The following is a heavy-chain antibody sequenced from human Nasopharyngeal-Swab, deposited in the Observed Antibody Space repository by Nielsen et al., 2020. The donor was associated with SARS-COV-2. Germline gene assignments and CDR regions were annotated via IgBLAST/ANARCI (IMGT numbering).Heavy chain of an antibody. V-gene: IGHV4-39*01. J-gene: IGHJ4*02. CDR3: ARGYGSFPYYFDH. D-gene: IGHD1-26*01. Sequence: WIRQPPGKGLEWIGTVYYSGSTYYNPSLKSRVTISVDTSKNQFSLKLISVTATDTAVYYCARGYGSFPYYFDHWGQGTLVTVSS. CDR2: VYYSGST.